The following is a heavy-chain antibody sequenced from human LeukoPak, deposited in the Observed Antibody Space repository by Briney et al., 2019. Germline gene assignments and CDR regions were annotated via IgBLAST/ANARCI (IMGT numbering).Heavy chain of an antibody. CDR2: MNPNSGNT. Sequence: ASVKVSCKASGYTFTSYDINWVRQATGQGLEWMGWMNPNSGNTGYAQKFQGRVTMTRNTSISTAYMELSNLRSEDTAVYYCASAYCGGDCYPNYGMDVWGQGTTVTVSS. CDR1: GYTFTSYD. CDR3: ASAYCGGDCYPNYGMDV. D-gene: IGHD2-21*02. V-gene: IGHV1-8*01. J-gene: IGHJ6*02.